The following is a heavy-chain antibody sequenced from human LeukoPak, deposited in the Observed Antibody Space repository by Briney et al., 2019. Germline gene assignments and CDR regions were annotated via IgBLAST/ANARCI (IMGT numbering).Heavy chain of an antibody. J-gene: IGHJ4*02. CDR3: ARDFKTLYYFDY. CDR2: ISSSSSYI. CDR1: GFTFSSYS. Sequence: TGGSLRLSCAASGFTFSSYSMNWVRQAPGKGLEWVSSISSSSSYIYYADSVKGRFTISRDNAKNSLYLQMNSLRAEDTAVYYCARDFKTLYYFDYWGQGTLVTVSS. V-gene: IGHV3-21*01.